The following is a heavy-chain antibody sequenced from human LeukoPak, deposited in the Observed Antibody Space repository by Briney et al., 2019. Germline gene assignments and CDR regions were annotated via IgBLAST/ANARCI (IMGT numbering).Heavy chain of an antibody. V-gene: IGHV4-4*07. D-gene: IGHD3-9*01. CDR2: IYTSGST. J-gene: IGHJ6*02. Sequence: SETLSLTCAVYGGSFSGYYWSWIRQPAGKGLEWIGRIYTSGSTNYNPSLKSRVTMSVDRSKKQFSLKLSSVTAADTAVYYCARDFADILTGYYTFAMDVWGQGTTVTVSS. CDR3: ARDFADILTGYYTFAMDV. CDR1: GGSFSGYY.